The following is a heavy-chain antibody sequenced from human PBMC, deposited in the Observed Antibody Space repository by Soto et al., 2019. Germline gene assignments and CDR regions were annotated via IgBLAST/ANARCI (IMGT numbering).Heavy chain of an antibody. CDR3: ARDPADYYGSGSYYL. D-gene: IGHD3-10*01. CDR1: GFTVSSNY. V-gene: IGHV3-66*01. CDR2: IYSGGST. J-gene: IGHJ4*02. Sequence: EVQLVESGGGLVQPGGSLRLSCAASGFTVSSNYMSWVRQAPGKGLEWVSVIYSGGSTYYADSVKGRFTISRDNSKNTLYLQMNSLSAEDTAVYYCARDPADYYGSGSYYLWGQGTLVTVSS.